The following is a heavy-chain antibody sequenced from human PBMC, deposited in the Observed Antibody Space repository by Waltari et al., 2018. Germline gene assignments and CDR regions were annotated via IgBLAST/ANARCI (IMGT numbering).Heavy chain of an antibody. CDR2: INPNSGGT. Sequence: HVQLVQSGAAVKKPGASMRVPCEASGYTFTAYYMHWVRQAPGQGLEWMGWINPNSGGTIYAQNFQGRVTMTRDTSISTAYMELSGLRSDDTALYYCTRGGGTYNVDYWGQGTLVTVSS. D-gene: IGHD1-20*01. CDR3: TRGGGTYNVDY. CDR1: GYTFTAYY. J-gene: IGHJ4*02. V-gene: IGHV1-2*02.